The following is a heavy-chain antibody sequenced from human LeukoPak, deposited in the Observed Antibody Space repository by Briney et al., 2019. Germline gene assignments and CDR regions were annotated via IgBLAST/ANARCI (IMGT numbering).Heavy chain of an antibody. D-gene: IGHD2-2*01. CDR1: GGTFSSYA. Sequence: GASVKVSCKASGGTFSSYAISWVRQAPGQGLEWMGGIILIFGTANYAQKFQGRVTITADESTSTAYMELSSLRSEDTAVYYCAIVVPAAIGYWGQGTLVTVSS. CDR2: IILIFGTA. CDR3: AIVVPAAIGY. V-gene: IGHV1-69*13. J-gene: IGHJ4*02.